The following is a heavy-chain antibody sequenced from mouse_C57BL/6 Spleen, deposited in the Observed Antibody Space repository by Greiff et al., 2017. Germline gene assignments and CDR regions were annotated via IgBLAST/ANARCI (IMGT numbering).Heavy chain of an antibody. CDR1: GYTFTSYW. V-gene: IGHV1-72*01. CDR2: IDPNSGGT. D-gene: IGHD1-1*01. Sequence: QVQLQQPGAELVKPGASVKLSCKASGYTFTSYWMHWVKQRPGRGLEWIGRIDPNSGGTKYNEKFKSKATLTVDKPSSTAYMQLSSLTSEDSAVYYWARATVVAYYYAMDYWGQGTSVTVSS. J-gene: IGHJ4*01. CDR3: ARATVVAYYYAMDY.